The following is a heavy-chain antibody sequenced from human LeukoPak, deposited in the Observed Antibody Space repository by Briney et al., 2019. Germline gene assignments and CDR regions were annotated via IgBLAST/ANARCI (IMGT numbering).Heavy chain of an antibody. CDR2: INPNSGGT. CDR1: GDTFTGYY. CDR3: ARDVGEYCSSTNCYASHY. Sequence: ASVKVSCKASGDTFTGYYMHWVRQAPGQGLEWMGWINPNSGGTNYAQKFQGRVTMTRDTSISTAYMELSRLRSDDTAVYYCARDVGEYCSSTNCYASHYWGQGTLVTVSS. D-gene: IGHD2-2*01. J-gene: IGHJ4*02. V-gene: IGHV1-2*02.